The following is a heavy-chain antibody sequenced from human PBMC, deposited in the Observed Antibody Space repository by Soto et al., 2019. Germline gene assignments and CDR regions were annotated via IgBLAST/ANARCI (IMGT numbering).Heavy chain of an antibody. CDR2: ISGSGGST. CDR1: GFTFSSYA. V-gene: IGHV3-23*01. J-gene: IGHJ3*02. Sequence: GGSLRLSCAASGFTFSSYAMSWVRQAPGKGLEWVSAISGSGGSTYYADSVKGRFTISRDNSKNTLYLQMNSLRAEDTAVYFCAKDGGGVAFWAPNDAFDIWGQGTMVTVSS. CDR3: AKDGGGVAFWAPNDAFDI. D-gene: IGHD3-16*01.